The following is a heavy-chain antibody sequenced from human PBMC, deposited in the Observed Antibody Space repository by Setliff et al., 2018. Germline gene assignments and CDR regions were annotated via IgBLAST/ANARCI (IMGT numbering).Heavy chain of an antibody. D-gene: IGHD1-26*01. CDR2: IFSRGSM. CDR3: ARGDSSGNNYPVLDY. CDR1: GTSISTGPYY. V-gene: IGHV4-61*09. J-gene: IGHJ4*02. Sequence: SETLSLTCTVSGTSISTGPYYWTWIRQSAERGLEWIGQIFSRGSMNYRPSLSSRVTISADSSKNQFSLQLVSVTASGTAVYYCARGDSSGNNYPVLDYWGQGILVTVSS.